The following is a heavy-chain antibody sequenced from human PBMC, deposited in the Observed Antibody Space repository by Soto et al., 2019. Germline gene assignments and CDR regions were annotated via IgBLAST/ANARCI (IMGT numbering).Heavy chain of an antibody. CDR3: AIDQKRLRTPDKWFDP. CDR2: ISGIGGST. J-gene: IGHJ5*02. V-gene: IGHV3-23*01. Sequence: GGCLRLSCAASGFTFSSYAMSWVRQAPVNGLGCGSAISGIGGSTYGADSVKGRFTIGRYSSGNGVYLRKNSVRAEDTAGYYFAIDQKRLRTPDKWFDPWGQGTLVTVSS. CDR1: GFTFSSYA. D-gene: IGHD2-21*01.